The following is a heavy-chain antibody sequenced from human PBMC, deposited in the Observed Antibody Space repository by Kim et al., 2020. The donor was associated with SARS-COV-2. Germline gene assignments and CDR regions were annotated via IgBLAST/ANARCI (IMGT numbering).Heavy chain of an antibody. D-gene: IGHD1-26*01. V-gene: IGHV1-69*01. J-gene: IGHJ3*02. CDR3: ARDAEGGNAFDI. Sequence: NYAQKFQGRVTITADESTSTAYMELSSLRSEDTAVYYCARDAEGGNAFDIWGQGTMVTVSS.